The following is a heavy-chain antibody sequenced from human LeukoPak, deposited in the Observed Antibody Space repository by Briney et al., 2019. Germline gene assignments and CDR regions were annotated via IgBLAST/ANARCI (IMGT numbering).Heavy chain of an antibody. D-gene: IGHD3-10*01. V-gene: IGHV1-2*02. J-gene: IGHJ5*02. CDR2: INPNSGGT. CDR1: GYTFTSYY. Sequence: GASVKVSCKASGYTFTSYYMHWVRQAPGQGLEWMGWINPNSGGTNYAQKFQGRVTMTRDTSISTAYMELSRLRSDDTAAYYCARGGNPYYGSGSYNWFDPWGQGTLVTVSS. CDR3: ARGGNPYYGSGSYNWFDP.